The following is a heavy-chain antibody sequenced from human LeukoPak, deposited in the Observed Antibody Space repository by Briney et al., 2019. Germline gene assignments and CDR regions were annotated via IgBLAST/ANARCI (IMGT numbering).Heavy chain of an antibody. V-gene: IGHV4-39*01. J-gene: IGHJ4*02. CDR2: INYSGST. CDR1: GFTVSSSY. D-gene: IGHD3-10*01. Sequence: GSLRLSCAASGFTVSSSYMNWIRQPPGKGLEWIASINYSGSTYYNPSLKSRVTISVDTSENQFSLKLSSVTAADTAVYYYARYVVYGSGKYYFDYWGQGTLVTVSS. CDR3: ARYVVYGSGKYYFDY.